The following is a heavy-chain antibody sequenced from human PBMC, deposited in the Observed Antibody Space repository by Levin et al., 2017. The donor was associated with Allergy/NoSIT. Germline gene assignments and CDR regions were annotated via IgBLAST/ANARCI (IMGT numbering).Heavy chain of an antibody. CDR3: AREGQAGIQLWFPRFDY. V-gene: IGHV3-48*03. CDR1: GFTFSSYE. J-gene: IGHJ4*02. D-gene: IGHD5-18*01. Sequence: PGGSLRLSCAASGFTFSSYEMNWVRQAPGKGLEWVSYISSSGSTIYYADSVKGRFIISRDNAKNSLYLQMNSLRAEDTAVYYCAREGQAGIQLWFPRFDYWGQGTLVTVSS. CDR2: ISSSGSTI.